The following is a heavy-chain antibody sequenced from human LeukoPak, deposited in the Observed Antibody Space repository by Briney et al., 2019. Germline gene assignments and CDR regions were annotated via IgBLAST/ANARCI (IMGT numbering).Heavy chain of an antibody. CDR2: THYSGST. Sequence: SETLSLTCTVSGGSITYYNWNWIRQHPGKGLEWVGYTHYSGSTYYNPSLKSRVTISLDTSKKQFYLKLSSVTAADTAVYYCATRFGGWADAFDIWGHGTMVTVSS. CDR3: ATRFGGWADAFDI. V-gene: IGHV4-59*06. D-gene: IGHD3-10*01. J-gene: IGHJ3*02. CDR1: GGSITYYN.